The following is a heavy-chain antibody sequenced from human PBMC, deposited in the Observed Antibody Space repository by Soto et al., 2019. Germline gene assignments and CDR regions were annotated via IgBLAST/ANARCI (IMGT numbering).Heavy chain of an antibody. Sequence: QITLKESGPTLVKPTQTLMLTCTFSGFSLNTSGVGVGWIRQPPGKALEWLTLLYWDDDKRYSPSLKSRLTITKDTSKNQVVLTMTNVDPVDTATYYCAHTDIVLVPAAQNPFDYWGQGTLVTVSS. CDR2: LYWDDDK. CDR3: AHTDIVLVPAAQNPFDY. V-gene: IGHV2-5*02. J-gene: IGHJ4*02. D-gene: IGHD2-2*01. CDR1: GFSLNTSGVG.